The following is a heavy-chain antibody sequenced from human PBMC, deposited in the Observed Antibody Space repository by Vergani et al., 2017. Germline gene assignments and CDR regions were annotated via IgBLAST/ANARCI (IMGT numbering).Heavy chain of an antibody. J-gene: IGHJ4*02. CDR1: GGSISSYY. CDR3: ARGLSNGDPYYFDY. V-gene: IGHV4-4*07. D-gene: IGHD4-17*01. Sequence: QVQLQESGPGLVKPSETLSLTCTVSGGSISSYYWSWIRQPAGKGLEWIGRIYTSGSTYYNPSLKSRVTISVDTSKNQFSLKLSSVTAADTAVYYCARGLSNGDPYYFDYWGQGTLVTVSS. CDR2: IYTSGST.